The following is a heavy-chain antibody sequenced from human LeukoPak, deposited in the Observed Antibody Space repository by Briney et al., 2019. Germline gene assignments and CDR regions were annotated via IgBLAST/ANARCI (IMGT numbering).Heavy chain of an antibody. CDR1: GGSISSYY. CDR2: VYTSGDA. D-gene: IGHD2-21*02. Sequence: SETLSPTCSVSGGSISSYYWSWIRQTAGKGLEWIGRVYTSGDAKYNPTLESRVSMSLDTSKNQFFLKLTSVTAADTAVYYCARYGDPNYYFDYWGQGTLVTVSS. V-gene: IGHV4-4*07. CDR3: ARYGDPNYYFDY. J-gene: IGHJ4*02.